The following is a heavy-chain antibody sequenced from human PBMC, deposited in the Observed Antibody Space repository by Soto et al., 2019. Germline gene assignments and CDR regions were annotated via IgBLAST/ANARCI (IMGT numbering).Heavy chain of an antibody. CDR1: GYTFSDYY. CDR2: IDTSSTKI. Sequence: PGGSLRLSCAASGYTFSDYYMSWIRQAPGKGLEWISYIDTSSTKIYYADSVKGRFTISRDNAENSLYLEMNSLRDEDTAVYYCASHYDMWSGYLSPVDYWGRGTPVTVSS. CDR3: ASHYDMWSGYLSPVDY. D-gene: IGHD3-3*01. V-gene: IGHV3-11*01. J-gene: IGHJ4*02.